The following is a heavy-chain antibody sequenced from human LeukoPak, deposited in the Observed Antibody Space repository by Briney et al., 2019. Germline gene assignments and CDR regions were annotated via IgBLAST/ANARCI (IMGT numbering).Heavy chain of an antibody. CDR3: ARARKALLDYYYMDV. D-gene: IGHD6-6*01. J-gene: IGHJ6*03. CDR2: IIPIFGTA. V-gene: IGHV1-69*05. Sequence: SVKVSCKASGYTFTSYGISWVRQAPGQGLEWMGGIIPIFGTANYAQKFQGRVTITTDESTSTAYMELSSLRSEDTAVYYCARARKALLDYYYMDVWGKGTTVTVSS. CDR1: GYTFTSYG.